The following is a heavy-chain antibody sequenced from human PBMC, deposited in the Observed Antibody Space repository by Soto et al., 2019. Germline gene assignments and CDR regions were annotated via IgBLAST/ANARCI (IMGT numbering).Heavy chain of an antibody. CDR2: RYSTGTT. J-gene: IGHJ5*02. D-gene: IGHD1-1*01. CDR3: VARATVVNSPWFDP. V-gene: IGHV4-38-2*02. CDR1: GYSINSGYI. Sequence: SETLSLTCTVSGYSINSGYIWGWVRRPPGQGLEWIGSRYSTGTTYYNPSLRRRVKMSVDTSKNQLSLVLRSVTAADTAVYYRVARATVVNSPWFDPWGQGTQVTVSS.